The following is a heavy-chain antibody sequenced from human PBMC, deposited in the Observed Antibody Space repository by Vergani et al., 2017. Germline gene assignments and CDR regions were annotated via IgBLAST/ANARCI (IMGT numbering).Heavy chain of an antibody. J-gene: IGHJ4*02. Sequence: EVQLLESGGGLVQPGGSLRLSCAASGFTFSSYAMSWVRQAPGKGLEWVSAISGSGDSTYYADSVKGRFTISKDNSKNTLYLQMNSLRAEDTAVYYCAKDPSMIVVVTFDYWGQGTLVTVSS. CDR1: GFTFSSYA. CDR2: ISGSGDST. V-gene: IGHV3-23*01. CDR3: AKDPSMIVVVTFDY. D-gene: IGHD3-22*01.